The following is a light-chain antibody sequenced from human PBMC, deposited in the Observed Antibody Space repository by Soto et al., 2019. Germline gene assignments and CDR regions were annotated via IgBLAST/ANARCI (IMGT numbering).Light chain of an antibody. CDR1: QSVGSN. CDR3: QQYGSSPSWT. V-gene: IGKV3-15*01. CDR2: DAS. Sequence: EIVMTQSPATLSVSPGERATLSCRASQSVGSNLVWYQQRPGQAPRLLMYDASTRATGIPVRFSGSGSGTEFTLTISSLQSEDFAVYYCQQYGSSPSWTFGQGTKVDIK. J-gene: IGKJ1*01.